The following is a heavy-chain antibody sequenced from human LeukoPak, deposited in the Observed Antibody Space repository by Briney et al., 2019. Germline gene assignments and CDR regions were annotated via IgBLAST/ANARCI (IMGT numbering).Heavy chain of an antibody. J-gene: IGHJ4*02. CDR1: GCSISRYL. V-gene: IGHV4-59*08. Sequence: SWTLSLTCTVSGCSISRYLWHGIRQPPGKGLDGVGCIYYDGRNKNNPSLNSRVTVSLDTTKNQFHLKLKSVTAADTADDYGVRPVASYDFDYCGEGTLVIVSS. CDR2: IYYDGRN. D-gene: IGHD2-21*01. CDR3: VRPVASYDFDY.